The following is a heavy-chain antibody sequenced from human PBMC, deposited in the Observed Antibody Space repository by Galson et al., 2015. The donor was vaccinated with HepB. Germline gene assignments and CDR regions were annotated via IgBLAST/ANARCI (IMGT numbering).Heavy chain of an antibody. D-gene: IGHD3-3*01. Sequence: SLRLSCAASGFTFSSYGMHWVRQAPGKGLEWVAVISYDGSNKYYADSVKGRFTISRDNSKNTLYLQVNSLRAEDAAVYYCAKDIDDFWSGYGDYYYGMDVWGQGTTVTISS. V-gene: IGHV3-30*18. CDR3: AKDIDDFWSGYGDYYYGMDV. J-gene: IGHJ6*02. CDR1: GFTFSSYG. CDR2: ISYDGSNK.